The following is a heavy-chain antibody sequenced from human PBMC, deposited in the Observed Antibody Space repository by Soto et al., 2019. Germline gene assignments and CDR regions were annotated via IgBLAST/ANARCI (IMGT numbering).Heavy chain of an antibody. CDR1: GGTFSSYA. CDR2: IIPIFGTA. CDR3: ARVVSTKGLYYYGWGSFSPPLCWFPP. J-gene: IGHJ5*02. V-gene: IGHV1-69*01. Sequence: QVQLVQSGAEVKKPGSSVKVSCKASGGTFSSYAISWVRQAPGQGLEWMGGIIPIFGTANYAQKFQGRVTITADESTSTPYRWRSSWSFENTAVYYYARVVSTKGLYYYGWGSFSPPLCWFPPWGQGTLVTVSS. D-gene: IGHD3-10*01.